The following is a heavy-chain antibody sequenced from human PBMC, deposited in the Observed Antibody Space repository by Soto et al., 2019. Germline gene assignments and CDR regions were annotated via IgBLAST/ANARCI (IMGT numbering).Heavy chain of an antibody. CDR1: GYTFTGHY. CDR2: IGPESGAT. D-gene: IGHD1-26*01. CDR3: GRGRSGQIVVFY. V-gene: IGHV1-2*02. J-gene: IGHJ4*02. Sequence: ASVKVYCRASGYTFTGHYIHWVRQAPEQGPEWMGEIGPESGATRYAQRFQGRVTMTRDMSITTVYMELNNLSPDDTAVYYCGRGRSGQIVVFYWGQGTPVTVSS.